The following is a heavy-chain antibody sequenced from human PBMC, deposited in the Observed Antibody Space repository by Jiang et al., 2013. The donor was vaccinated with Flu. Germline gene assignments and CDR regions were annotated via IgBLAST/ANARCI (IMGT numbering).Heavy chain of an antibody. Sequence: QLLESGGGLVQPGGSLRLSCAASGFTFSSYSMNWVRQAPGKGLEWVSYISSSSSTIYYADSVKGRFTISRDNAKNSLYLQMNSLRDEDTAVYYCARDRPRHGDSFYFDYWGQGTLVTVSS. J-gene: IGHJ4*02. D-gene: IGHD4-17*01. CDR3: ARDRPRHGDSFYFDY. CDR2: ISSSSSTI. V-gene: IGHV3-48*02. CDR1: GFTFSSYS.